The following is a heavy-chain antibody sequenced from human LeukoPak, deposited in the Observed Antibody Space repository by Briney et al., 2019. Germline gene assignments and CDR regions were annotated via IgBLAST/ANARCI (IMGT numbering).Heavy chain of an antibody. CDR3: ARDHPTTYSSGWYEGVPKKFLYYYYYYGMDV. J-gene: IGHJ6*02. CDR2: ISSSGGTI. D-gene: IGHD6-19*01. Sequence: PGGSLRLSCAASGFTFSDSYMSWLRQVPGKGLEGISYISSSGGTIYYADSVKGRFTISRDNAKNSLYLQMNSLRAEDTAVYYCARDHPTTYSSGWYEGVPKKFLYYYYYYGMDVWGQGTTVTVSS. CDR1: GFTFSDSY. V-gene: IGHV3-11*04.